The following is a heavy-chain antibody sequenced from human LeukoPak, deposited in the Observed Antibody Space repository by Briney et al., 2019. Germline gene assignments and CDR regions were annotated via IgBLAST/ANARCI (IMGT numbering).Heavy chain of an antibody. CDR3: AKDDGLGGSYFDY. CDR2: ISGSGGST. J-gene: IGHJ4*02. Sequence: PGGSLRLSCAAPGFTFSSYAMSWVRQAPGKGLEWVSAISGSGGSTYYADSVKGRFTISRDNSKNTLSLQMNSLRAEDTAVYYCAKDDGLGGSYFDYWGQGTLVTVSS. V-gene: IGHV3-23*01. D-gene: IGHD1-26*01. CDR1: GFTFSSYA.